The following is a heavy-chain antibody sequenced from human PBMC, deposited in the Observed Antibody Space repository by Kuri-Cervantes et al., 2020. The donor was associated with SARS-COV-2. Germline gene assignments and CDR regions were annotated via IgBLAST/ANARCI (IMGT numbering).Heavy chain of an antibody. CDR3: ARRWFDFWSGYYIFDY. CDR1: GFTLSSHW. Sequence: GESLKISCAASGFTLSSHWMSWVRQAPGKGLEWVANIDQNGGDKYYVDSVKGRFIISRDNAKNSLYLEMTSLRAEDTAVYYCARRWFDFWSGYYIFDYWGQGTLVTVSS. CDR2: IDQNGGDK. D-gene: IGHD3-3*01. J-gene: IGHJ4*02. V-gene: IGHV3-7*01.